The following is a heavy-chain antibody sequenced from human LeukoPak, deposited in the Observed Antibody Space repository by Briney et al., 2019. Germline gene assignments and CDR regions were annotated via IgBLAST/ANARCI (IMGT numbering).Heavy chain of an antibody. CDR2: ISGSGGST. D-gene: IGHD3-9*01. CDR1: GFTFSSYA. Sequence: TGGSLRLSCAASGFTFSSYAMSWVRQAPGKGLEWVSAISGSGGSTYYADSVKGRFTIYRDNSKNTLYLQMNSLRAEDTAVYYCAKDPARYFDWLLQAEYFQHWGQGTLVTVSS. J-gene: IGHJ1*01. CDR3: AKDPARYFDWLLQAEYFQH. V-gene: IGHV3-23*01.